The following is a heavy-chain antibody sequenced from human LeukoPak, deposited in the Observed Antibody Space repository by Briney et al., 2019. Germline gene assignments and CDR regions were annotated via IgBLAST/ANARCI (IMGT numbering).Heavy chain of an antibody. CDR2: IIPIFGTA. J-gene: IGHJ6*02. CDR3: ARGELLDDYYYYGMDV. D-gene: IGHD1-26*01. V-gene: IGHV1-69*13. CDR1: GGTFSSYA. Sequence: VASVKVSCKASGGTFSSYAISWVRQAPGQGLEWMGGIIPIFGTANYAQKFQGRVSITADESTSTAYMELSSLRSEDTAVYYCARGELLDDYYYYGMDVWGQGTTVTVSS.